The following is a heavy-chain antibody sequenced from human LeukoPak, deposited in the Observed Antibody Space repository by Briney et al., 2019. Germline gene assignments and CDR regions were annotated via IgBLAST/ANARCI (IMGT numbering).Heavy chain of an antibody. Sequence: GGSLRLSCAASGFTFSSYWMSWIRQAPGKGLEWVANIKQDGSEKNYVVSVKGRFTISRDNANNSLYLQMNSLRAVDTAVYYCARDLFSGSPYWGQGTLVTVSS. CDR3: ARDLFSGSPY. D-gene: IGHD1-26*01. CDR2: IKQDGSEK. V-gene: IGHV3-7*01. J-gene: IGHJ4*02. CDR1: GFTFSSYW.